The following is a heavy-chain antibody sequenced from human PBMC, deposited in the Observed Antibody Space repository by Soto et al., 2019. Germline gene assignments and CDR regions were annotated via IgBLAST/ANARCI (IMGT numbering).Heavy chain of an antibody. CDR1: GYSFTTYW. CDR3: ARQLDSSGYYWAI. J-gene: IGHJ3*02. CDR2: IYPGDSDT. V-gene: IGHV5-51*01. Sequence: GESLKISXKGSGYSFTTYWIGWVRQMPGKGLEWMGIIYPGDSDTRYSPSFQGQVTISADKSISTAYLQWSSLKASDTAMYYCARQLDSSGYYWAIWGQGTMVTVSS. D-gene: IGHD3-22*01.